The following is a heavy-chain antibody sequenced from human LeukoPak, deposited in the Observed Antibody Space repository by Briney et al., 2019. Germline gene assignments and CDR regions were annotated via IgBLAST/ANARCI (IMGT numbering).Heavy chain of an antibody. D-gene: IGHD6-6*01. CDR3: ATDRSSIVARPH. CDR1: GFTFSDYY. J-gene: IGHJ4*02. V-gene: IGHV3-11*04. Sequence: GGSLRLSCAAAGFTFSDYYMSWIRQAPGKGLEWGSYISGSGSTIYYADSVKGRFTISRDNAKNSLYLQMNSLRVEDTAVYYCATDRSSIVARPHWGQGTLVTVSS. CDR2: ISGSGSTI.